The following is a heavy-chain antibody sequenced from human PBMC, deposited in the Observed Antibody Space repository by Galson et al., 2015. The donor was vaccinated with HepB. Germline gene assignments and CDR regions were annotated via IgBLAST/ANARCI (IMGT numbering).Heavy chain of an antibody. CDR1: GYTFTSYA. V-gene: IGHV7-4-1*02. Sequence: SVKVSCKASGYTFTSYAMNWVRQAPGQGLEWMGWINTNTGNPTYAQGFTGRFVFSLDTSVSTAYLQISSLKAEDTAVYYCARDWRELLHFGAAFDIWGQGTMVTVSS. D-gene: IGHD1-26*01. J-gene: IGHJ3*02. CDR2: INTNTGNP. CDR3: ARDWRELLHFGAAFDI.